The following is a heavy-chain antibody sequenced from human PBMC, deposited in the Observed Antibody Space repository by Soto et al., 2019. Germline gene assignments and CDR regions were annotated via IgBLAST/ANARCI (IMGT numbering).Heavy chain of an antibody. CDR2: VGSGDNT. V-gene: IGHV3-23*01. D-gene: IGHD6-19*01. CDR3: ENEAVAAPWHLRFDY. J-gene: IGHJ4*02. CDR1: GFRFSRYG. Sequence: GGSLRLCFSASGFRFSRYGMHGVRQAAGKGLEWVSAVGSGDNTFYADSVKGRFTISRDNFKNTLYIIMNSLRADDKAVYYSENEAVAAPWHLRFDYWAQGALVPVYS.